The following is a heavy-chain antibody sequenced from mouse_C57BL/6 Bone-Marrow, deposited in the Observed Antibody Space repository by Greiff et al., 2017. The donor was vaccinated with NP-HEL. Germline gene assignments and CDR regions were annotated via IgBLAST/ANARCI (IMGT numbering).Heavy chain of an antibody. J-gene: IGHJ3*01. Sequence: VQRVESGPGLVAPSQSLSITCTVSGFSLTSYGVDWVRQSPGKGLEWLGVIWGVGSTNYNSALKSRLSISKDNSKSQVFLKMNSLQTDDTAMYYCASGYYGSSPFAYWGQGTLVTVSA. CDR1: GFSLTSYG. CDR3: ASGYYGSSPFAY. CDR2: IWGVGST. V-gene: IGHV2-6*01. D-gene: IGHD1-1*01.